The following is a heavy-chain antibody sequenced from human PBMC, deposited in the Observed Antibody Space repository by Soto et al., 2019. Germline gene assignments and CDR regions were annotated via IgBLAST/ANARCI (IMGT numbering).Heavy chain of an antibody. D-gene: IGHD6-13*01. J-gene: IGHJ4*02. CDR1: GFTFSSYS. CDR2: ISSSSSYI. CDR3: AKHSSTFVF. Sequence: PGGSLRLSCAASGFTFSSYSMNWVRQAPGKGLEWVSSISSSSSYIYYADSVKGRFTISRDNSRNTLYLQMNSPRTEDTGVYYCAKHSSTFVFWGQGTLVTVSS. V-gene: IGHV3-21*01.